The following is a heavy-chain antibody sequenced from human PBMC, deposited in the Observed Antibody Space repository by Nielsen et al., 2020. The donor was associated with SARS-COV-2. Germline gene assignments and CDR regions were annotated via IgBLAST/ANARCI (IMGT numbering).Heavy chain of an antibody. CDR2: ISWNSGSI. V-gene: IGHV3-9*01. CDR1: GFTFDDYA. Sequence: SLKISCAASGFTFDDYAMHWVRQAPGKGLEWVSGISWNSGSIGYADSVKSRFTISRDNAKNSLYLQMNSLRAEDTALYYCAKLAAAGTLVGYWGQGTLVTVSS. J-gene: IGHJ4*02. D-gene: IGHD6-13*01. CDR3: AKLAAAGTLVGY.